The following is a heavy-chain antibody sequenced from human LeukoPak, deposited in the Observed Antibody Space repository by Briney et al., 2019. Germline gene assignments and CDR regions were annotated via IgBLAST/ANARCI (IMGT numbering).Heavy chain of an antibody. Sequence: GGSLRLSCAASGFTFSSYGMHWFRQAPGKGLEWVAAISYDGSDKYYVDSVKGRFTISRDNSKDTLYLQLNSLRAEDTALYYCAKDLGYNDYWGQGTLVTVSS. CDR2: ISYDGSDK. J-gene: IGHJ4*02. V-gene: IGHV3-30*18. CDR1: GFTFSSYG. D-gene: IGHD5-18*01. CDR3: AKDLGYNDY.